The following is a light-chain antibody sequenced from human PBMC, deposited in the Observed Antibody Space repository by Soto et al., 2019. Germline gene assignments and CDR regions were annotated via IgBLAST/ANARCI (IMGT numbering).Light chain of an antibody. CDR2: DAS. Sequence: DIQMTHSPSTLAASVGDRVAMTWRASQSISSWLAWYQQKPGKAPKLLIYDASSLESGVPSRFSGSGSGTEFTLTISSLQPDDFATYYCQQYNSYPWTFGQGTKV. V-gene: IGKV1-5*01. CDR1: QSISSW. CDR3: QQYNSYPWT. J-gene: IGKJ1*01.